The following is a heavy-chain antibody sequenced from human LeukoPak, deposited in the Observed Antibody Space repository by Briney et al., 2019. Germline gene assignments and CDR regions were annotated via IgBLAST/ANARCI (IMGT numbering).Heavy chain of an antibody. CDR1: GGSISSYY. CDR2: IYTTGST. V-gene: IGHV4-4*07. D-gene: IGHD6-13*01. Sequence: KPSETLSLTCTVSGGSISSYYWSWIRQPAGKGLEWIGRIYTTGSTNYNPSLKSRVTMSVDTSKNQFSLRLSSVTAADTAVYYCAREAAAGYYYYYYYMDVWGKGTTVTISS. J-gene: IGHJ6*03. CDR3: AREAAAGYYYYYYYMDV.